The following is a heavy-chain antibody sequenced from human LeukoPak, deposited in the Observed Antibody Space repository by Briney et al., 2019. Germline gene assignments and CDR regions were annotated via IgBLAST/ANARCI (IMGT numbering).Heavy chain of an antibody. V-gene: IGHV4-4*07. CDR3: AREVREWYYYGSGSPFDP. D-gene: IGHD3-10*01. CDR2: IYTSGST. CDR1: GGPISSYY. J-gene: IGHJ5*02. Sequence: SETLSLTCTVSGGPISSYYWSWIRQPAGKGLEWIGRIYTSGSTNYNPSLKSRVTMSVDTSKNQFSLKLSSVSAADTAVYYCAREVREWYYYGSGSPFDPWGQGTLVTVSS.